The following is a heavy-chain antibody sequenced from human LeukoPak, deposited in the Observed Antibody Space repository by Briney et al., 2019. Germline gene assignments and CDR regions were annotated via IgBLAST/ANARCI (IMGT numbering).Heavy chain of an antibody. CDR2: IWHHGNTE. CDR1: GFSFSTHG. V-gene: IGHV3-33*01. J-gene: IGHJ4*02. CDR3: ARDHCGGDCSYLDY. D-gene: IGHD2-21*02. Sequence: GSSLSLSYAGSGFSFSTHGMHWVRQAPGKGLEWVASIWHHGNTEYYTDTVKSRFTNSRDNSKNTLFLQMNSLRAEDADVYDCARDHCGGDCSYLDYWGQGALVTVSS.